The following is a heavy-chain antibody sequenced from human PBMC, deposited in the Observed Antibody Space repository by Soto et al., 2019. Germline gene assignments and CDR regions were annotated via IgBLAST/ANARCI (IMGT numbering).Heavy chain of an antibody. V-gene: IGHV3-23*01. CDR2: ISGRGGST. J-gene: IGHJ6*02. CDR3: AKPVLWSSRWYSTQEDYYGMDV. CDR1: GFTFSSYA. Sequence: GGSLRLSCAASGFTFSSYAMSWVRQAPGKGLEWVSAISGRGGSTYYADSVKGRFTISRDNSKNTLYLQMNSLRAEDTAVYYCAKPVLWSSRWYSTQEDYYGMDVWGQGTTVTVSS. D-gene: IGHD6-13*01.